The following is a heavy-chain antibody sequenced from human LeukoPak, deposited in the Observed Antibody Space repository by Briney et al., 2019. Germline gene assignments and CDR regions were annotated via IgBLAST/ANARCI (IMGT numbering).Heavy chain of an antibody. D-gene: IGHD5-18*01. J-gene: IGHJ6*02. V-gene: IGHV3-21*01. Sequence: GGCPSLSCAPSGFTFSSYSLHWGRQAPGKGLEWVSSISSSSTYIYYGDSVKGRFTISKDNTKNSLFLQMNSLRAEDTAVYYCARGGYSYGTHPDSYYGMDVWAQRPTDPVSS. CDR2: ISSSSTYI. CDR1: GFTFSSYS. CDR3: ARGGYSYGTHPDSYYGMDV.